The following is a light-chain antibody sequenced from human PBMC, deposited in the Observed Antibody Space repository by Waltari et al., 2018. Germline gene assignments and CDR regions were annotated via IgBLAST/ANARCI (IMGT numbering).Light chain of an antibody. CDR3: SSYASSGTWV. J-gene: IGLJ3*02. Sequence: QSALTQPASVSGSPGQSITISCTGTSSDVGGYNLVSWYQQPPGKAPKLMIYEVSKRPSGVSNRFSGSKSGNTASLTISGLQAEDEADYYCSSYASSGTWVFGGGTKLTVL. CDR1: SSDVGGYNL. V-gene: IGLV2-23*02. CDR2: EVS.